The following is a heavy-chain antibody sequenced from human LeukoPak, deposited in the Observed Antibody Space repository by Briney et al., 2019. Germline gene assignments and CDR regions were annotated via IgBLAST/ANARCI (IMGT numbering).Heavy chain of an antibody. CDR1: GFTFSSYA. D-gene: IGHD1-26*01. CDR3: AKSSYGSLPIVGATKY. CDR2: ISGSGGST. Sequence: PGGSLRLSCAASGFTFSSYAMSWVRQAPGKGLEWVSAISGSGGSTYYADSVKGRFTISRDNSKNTLYLQMNSLRAEDTAVYYCAKSSYGSLPIVGATKYWGQGTLVTVSS. V-gene: IGHV3-23*01. J-gene: IGHJ4*02.